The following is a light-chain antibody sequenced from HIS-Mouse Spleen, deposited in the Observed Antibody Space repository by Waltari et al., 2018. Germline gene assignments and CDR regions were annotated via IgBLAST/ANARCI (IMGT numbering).Light chain of an antibody. CDR3: QQSGT. CDR1: QGISSY. CDR2: AAS. Sequence: AIRMTQSPSSFSASTGDRVTITCRASQGISSYLAWYQQKPGKAPKLLIYAASTLQSGVPSRFSGSGSGTEFTLTISSLQPDDFATYYCQQSGTFGQGTKVEIK. V-gene: IGKV1-8*01. J-gene: IGKJ1*01.